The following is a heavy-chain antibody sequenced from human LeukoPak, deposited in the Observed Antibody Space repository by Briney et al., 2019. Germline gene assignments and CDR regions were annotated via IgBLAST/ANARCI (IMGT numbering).Heavy chain of an antibody. Sequence: GGSLRLSCAASGFTFSSYSMNWVRQAPGKGLEWVSSISSSSSYIYYADSVKGRFTISRDNAKNSLYLQMNSLRAEDTAVYYCARDRFYYDSSGYSRRLEPPLPGAFDIWGQGTMVTVSS. CDR1: GFTFSSYS. CDR2: ISSSSSYI. D-gene: IGHD3-22*01. CDR3: ARDRFYYDSSGYSRRLEPPLPGAFDI. V-gene: IGHV3-21*01. J-gene: IGHJ3*02.